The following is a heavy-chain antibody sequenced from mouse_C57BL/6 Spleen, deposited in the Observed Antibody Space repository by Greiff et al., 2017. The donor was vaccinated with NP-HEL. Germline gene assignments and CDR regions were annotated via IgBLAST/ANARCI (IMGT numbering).Heavy chain of an antibody. CDR3: ARRGVVPFAY. CDR2: ILPGSGST. D-gene: IGHD1-1*01. Sequence: QVQLKESGAELMKPGASVKLSCKATGYTFTGSWIEWVKQRPGHGLEWIGEILPGSGSTNYNEKFKGKATFTADTSSNTAYMQLSSLTTEDSAIYYCARRGVVPFAYWGQGTLVTVSA. J-gene: IGHJ3*01. V-gene: IGHV1-9*01. CDR1: GYTFTGSW.